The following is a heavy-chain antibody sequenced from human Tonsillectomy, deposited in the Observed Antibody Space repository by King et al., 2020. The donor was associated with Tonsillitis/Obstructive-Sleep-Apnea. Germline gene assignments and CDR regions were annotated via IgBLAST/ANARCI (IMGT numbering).Heavy chain of an antibody. CDR3: ANRYYYGSGSYFYYFDY. CDR1: GLTFSNYA. J-gene: IGHJ4*02. CDR2: ISGNGGST. V-gene: IGHV3-23*04. D-gene: IGHD3-10*01. Sequence: VQLVESGGDLVQPGGSLRLSCAASGLTFSNYAMSWVRQAPGKGLEWVSAISGNGGSTYYADSVKGRFTISRDNSKNTLYLQMNSLRAEDTAVYYCANRYYYGSGSYFYYFDYWGQGTLVTVSS.